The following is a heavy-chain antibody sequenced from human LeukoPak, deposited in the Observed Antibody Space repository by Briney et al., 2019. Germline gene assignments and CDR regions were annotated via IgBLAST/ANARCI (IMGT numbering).Heavy chain of an antibody. CDR2: ISYDGSNK. D-gene: IGHD1-26*01. CDR1: GLTFSSYG. Sequence: GGSLRLSCAASGLTFSSYGMHWVRQAPGKGLEWVAVISYDGSNKYYADSVKGRFTISRDNSKNTLYLQMNSLRAEDTAVYYCAKDRYYGKSAIDYWGQGTLVTVSS. V-gene: IGHV3-30*18. CDR3: AKDRYYGKSAIDY. J-gene: IGHJ4*02.